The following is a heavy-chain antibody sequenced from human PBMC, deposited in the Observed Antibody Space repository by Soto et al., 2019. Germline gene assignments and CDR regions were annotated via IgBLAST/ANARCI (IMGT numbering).Heavy chain of an antibody. J-gene: IGHJ4*02. V-gene: IGHV2-5*02. CDR3: AHKGYGDYPIVY. D-gene: IGHD4-17*01. CDR2: IYCDDSK. CDR1: GFSLSTSGVG. Sequence: QITLKESGPTLVKPTQTLTLTCTFSGFSLSTSGVGVGWMRRPPGKALEWLAVIYCDDSKQYSPSLESRLTISKDTSKNQVVLTMTNMDPVDTATYYCAHKGYGDYPIVYWGQGTLVTVSS.